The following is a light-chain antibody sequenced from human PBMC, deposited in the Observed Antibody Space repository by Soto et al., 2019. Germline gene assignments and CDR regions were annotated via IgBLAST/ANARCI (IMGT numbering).Light chain of an antibody. V-gene: IGKV3-15*01. Sequence: EIVMTQSPATLSVSPGERATLSCRASQSISSILAWYQHKAGQAPRLLIHGASTRATGIPDRFSGIGSGTEFALTIRSLQTADCAVYYCQQYRDWPPLTFCGGTKV. CDR3: QQYRDWPPLT. CDR1: QSISSI. CDR2: GAS. J-gene: IGKJ4*01.